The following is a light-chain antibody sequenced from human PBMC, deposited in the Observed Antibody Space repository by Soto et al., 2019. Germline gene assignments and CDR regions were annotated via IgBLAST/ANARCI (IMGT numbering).Light chain of an antibody. CDR3: ISYTGSSTSYV. V-gene: IGLV2-14*01. Sequence: ALTQPASVSGSPGQSITISCSGTSSDVGSYNHVAWYQQFPGKTPKLIIYEVTYRPSGVSHRFSASKSGNTASLTISGLQAEDEADYYCISYTGSSTSYVFGTGTKVTVL. CDR1: SSDVGSYNH. J-gene: IGLJ1*01. CDR2: EVT.